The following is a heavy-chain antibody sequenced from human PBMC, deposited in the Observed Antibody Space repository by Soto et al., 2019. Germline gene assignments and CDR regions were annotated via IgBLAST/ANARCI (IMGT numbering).Heavy chain of an antibody. CDR2: FDPEDGET. Sequence: ASVKVSCKVSGYTLTELSMHWVRQAPGKGLEWMGGFDPEDGETIYAQKLQGRVTMTTDTSTSTAYMELRSLRSDDTAVYYCAREGDGDYDYWGQGTLVTVSS. J-gene: IGHJ4*02. CDR3: AREGDGDYDY. D-gene: IGHD4-17*01. V-gene: IGHV1-24*01. CDR1: GYTLTELS.